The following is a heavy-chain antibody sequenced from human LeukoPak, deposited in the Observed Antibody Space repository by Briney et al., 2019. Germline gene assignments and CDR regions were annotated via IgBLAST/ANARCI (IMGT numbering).Heavy chain of an antibody. D-gene: IGHD1-26*01. CDR2: TYYRSKWYN. Sequence: SQTLSLTCALSGDSLSSNSAAWNWLRQSPWRGLEWLGRTYYRSKWYNDYAVSVKSRITINPDTSKNQFSLQLNSVTPEVTAVYYCARRVGGSYPFQYYFDYWGQGTLVTVSS. J-gene: IGHJ4*02. CDR1: GDSLSSNSAA. V-gene: IGHV6-1*01. CDR3: ARRVGGSYPFQYYFDY.